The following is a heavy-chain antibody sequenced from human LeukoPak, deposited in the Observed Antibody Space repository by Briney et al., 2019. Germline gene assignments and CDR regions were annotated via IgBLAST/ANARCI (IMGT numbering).Heavy chain of an antibody. V-gene: IGHV3-7*01. CDR1: GFTFSHYW. CDR2: INLDGGKK. J-gene: IGHJ4*02. CDR3: ARDRGSITMVRGVNYY. D-gene: IGHD3-10*01. Sequence: GGSLRLSCATSGFTFSHYWMSWVRQAPGKGLEWVANINLDGGKKYHVDSVKGRFTISRDNAKNSLFLQMNSLRAEDTAVYYCARDRGSITMVRGVNYYWGQGTLVTVSS.